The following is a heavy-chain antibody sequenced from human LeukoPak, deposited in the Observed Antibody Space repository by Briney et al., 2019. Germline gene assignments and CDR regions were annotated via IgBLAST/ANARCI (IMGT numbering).Heavy chain of an antibody. Sequence: ASVKVSCKASGYTISNYGITWVRQAPGQGLEWMGWINTYNGNTNYAQKFQGRVTMTTDTSTSTAYMELSSLRSEDTAVYYCARDPEEQPFDYWGQGTLVTVSS. CDR1: GYTISNYG. D-gene: IGHD1/OR15-1a*01. J-gene: IGHJ4*02. CDR2: INTYNGNT. V-gene: IGHV1-18*01. CDR3: ARDPEEQPFDY.